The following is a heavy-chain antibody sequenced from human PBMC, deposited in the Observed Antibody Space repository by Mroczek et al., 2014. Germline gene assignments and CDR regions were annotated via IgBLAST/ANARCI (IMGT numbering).Heavy chain of an antibody. CDR1: GGSISSGSYY. CDR3: ARSGGNSVDYFDY. J-gene: IGHJ4*02. V-gene: IGHV4-61*02. Sequence: QVQLQQWGPGLVKPSQTLSLTCTVSGGSISSGSYYWSWIRQPAGKGLEWIGRIYTSGSTNYNPSLKSRVTTSVDTSKNQFSLKLSSVTAADTAVYYCARSGGNSVDYFDYWGQGTLVTVPS. CDR2: IYTSGST. D-gene: IGHD4-23*01.